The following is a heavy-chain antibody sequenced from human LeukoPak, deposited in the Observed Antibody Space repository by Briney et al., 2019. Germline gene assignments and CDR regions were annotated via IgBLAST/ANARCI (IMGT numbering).Heavy chain of an antibody. V-gene: IGHV1-69*05. Sequence: SVKVSCKASGGTFSSYAISWVRQAPGQGLEWMGGIIPIFGTANYAQKLQGRVTITTDESTSTAYMELSSLRSEDTAVYYCARDEWELHYLYYWGQGTLVTVSS. CDR1: GGTFSSYA. D-gene: IGHD1-26*01. J-gene: IGHJ4*02. CDR2: IIPIFGTA. CDR3: ARDEWELHYLYY.